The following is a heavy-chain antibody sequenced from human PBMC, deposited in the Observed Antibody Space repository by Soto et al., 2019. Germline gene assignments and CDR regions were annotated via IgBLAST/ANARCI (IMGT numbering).Heavy chain of an antibody. CDR3: AKDRLGGNFDY. CDR2: ISGTGGST. CDR1: GFTFNNYA. Sequence: GGSLRLSCAASGFTFNNYAMYWVRQAPGKGLEWVATISGTGGSTYYADSVKGRFTISRDNSKNTLYLQMNSLRVEDTAVYYCAKDRLGGNFDYWGQGTQVTVSS. J-gene: IGHJ4*02. V-gene: IGHV3-23*01.